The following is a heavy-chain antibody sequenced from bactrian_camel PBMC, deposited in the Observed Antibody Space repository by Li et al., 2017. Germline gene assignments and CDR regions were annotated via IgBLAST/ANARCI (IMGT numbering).Heavy chain of an antibody. Sequence: QLVESGGGSVQAGQTLSLSCTSSMLTISRYCVAWFRQVSGEERELVVAIGGDSDGRTNYADSVKGRFTISKDNAKNTVYLQMNNLQPEDTATYYCAEGRGSRGEHCYSPNYWARGPRSPSP. V-gene: IGHV3-3*01. CDR2: IGGDSDGRT. D-gene: IGHD6*01. J-gene: IGHJ4*01. CDR1: MLTISRYC.